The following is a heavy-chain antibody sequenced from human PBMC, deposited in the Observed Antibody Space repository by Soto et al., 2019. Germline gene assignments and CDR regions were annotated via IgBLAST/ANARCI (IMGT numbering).Heavy chain of an antibody. CDR1: GDSVSSNSAA. J-gene: IGHJ6*02. D-gene: IGHD3-3*01. Sequence: SQTLSLTCAISGDSVSSNSAAWNWIRQSPSRGLEWLGRTYYRSKWYNDYAVSVKSRITINPDTSKNQFSLQLNSVTPEDTAVYYCARDRPPPYYDFWSDYLYYYYYGMDVWGQGTTVTVSS. CDR3: ARDRPPPYYDFWSDYLYYYYYGMDV. V-gene: IGHV6-1*01. CDR2: TYYRSKWYN.